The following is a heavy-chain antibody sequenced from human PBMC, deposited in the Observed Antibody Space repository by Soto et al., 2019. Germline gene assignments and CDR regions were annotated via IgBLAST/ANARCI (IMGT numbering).Heavy chain of an antibody. J-gene: IGHJ5*02. CDR3: ARLGGRGYANWFDP. V-gene: IGHV4-34*01. Sequence: QVQLQQWGAGLLKPSETLSLTCAVYGGSFSGYYWSWIRQPPGKGLEWIGEINHSGSTNYNPSLKSRVTISVDTSKNQFSLKLSSGTAADTAVYYCARLGGRGYANWFDPWGQGTLVTVSS. D-gene: IGHD2-2*01. CDR2: INHSGST. CDR1: GGSFSGYY.